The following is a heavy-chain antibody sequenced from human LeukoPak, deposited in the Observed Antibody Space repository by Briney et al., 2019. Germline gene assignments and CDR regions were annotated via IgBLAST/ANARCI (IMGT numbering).Heavy chain of an antibody. CDR3: ARDPVSSSGSDY. CDR2: IKQDGSEK. Sequence: GGSLRLSCAASGXTFSSYWMSWVRQAPGKGLEGVANIKQDGSEKYYVDSVKGRFTISRDNAKNSLYLQMNSLRAEDTAVYYCARDPVSSSGSDYWGQGTLVTVSS. J-gene: IGHJ4*02. V-gene: IGHV3-7*04. CDR1: GXTFSSYW. D-gene: IGHD2-15*01.